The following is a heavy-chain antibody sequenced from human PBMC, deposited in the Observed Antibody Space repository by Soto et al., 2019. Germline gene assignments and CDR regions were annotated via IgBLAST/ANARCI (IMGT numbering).Heavy chain of an antibody. Sequence: QVQLVQSGVEVKKPGASVKVSCKASGYTFTTYAIHWVRQAPGQRLEWMGWINAGNGKTKYSQKFRDRVTITRDTSATTAYMELSSLTSEDTAVYYCARAGDDCSTTSCYMIDYWGQGTLVTVSS. J-gene: IGHJ4*02. D-gene: IGHD2-2*02. CDR1: GYTFTTYA. V-gene: IGHV1-3*01. CDR3: ARAGDDCSTTSCYMIDY. CDR2: INAGNGKT.